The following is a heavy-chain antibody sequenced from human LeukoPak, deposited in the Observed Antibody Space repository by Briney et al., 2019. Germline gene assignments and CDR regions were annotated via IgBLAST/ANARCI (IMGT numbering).Heavy chain of an antibody. V-gene: IGHV4-34*01. CDR1: GGSFSGYY. J-gene: IGHJ4*02. Sequence: SETLSLTCAVYGGSFSGYYWSWIRQPPGKGLEWIGEINHSGSTNYNPSLKSRVTISVDTSKNQFSLKLSSVTAADTAVYYCARGHTHYKFPIRYFDWLSSYFDYWGQGTLVTVSS. CDR3: ARGHTHYKFPIRYFDWLSSYFDY. CDR2: INHSGST. D-gene: IGHD3-9*01.